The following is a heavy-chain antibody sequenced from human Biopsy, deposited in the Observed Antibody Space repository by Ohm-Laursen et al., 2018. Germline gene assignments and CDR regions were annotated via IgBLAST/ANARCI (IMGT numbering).Heavy chain of an antibody. Sequence: SLRLPCAASGFTFRTYGMHWVRLAPGKGLEWMAVISYDQITKHYADSVRGRFTISRDNSKNTLYLQVNSLRAEDTAVYYCAKDLSVYYYYGIDVWGQGTTVTVSS. CDR3: AKDLSVYYYYGIDV. CDR1: GFTFRTYG. CDR2: ISYDQITK. D-gene: IGHD5/OR15-5a*01. J-gene: IGHJ6*02. V-gene: IGHV3-30*18.